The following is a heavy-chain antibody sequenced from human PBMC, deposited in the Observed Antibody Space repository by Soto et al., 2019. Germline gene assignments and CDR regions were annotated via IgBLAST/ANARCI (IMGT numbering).Heavy chain of an antibody. J-gene: IGHJ6*02. Sequence: EVQLVESGGGLVKPGGSLRLSCAASGFTFSSAWMNWVRRAPGKGLEWVGRIKSYTDGGTTDYAAPVKGRFTISRHDSKNKLYLQMNSLKTEDTAVYFCTTLPPLEDYGMDVWGQGTTVNVSS. CDR1: GFTFSSAW. V-gene: IGHV3-15*07. CDR3: TTLPPLEDYGMDV. CDR2: IKSYTDGGTT.